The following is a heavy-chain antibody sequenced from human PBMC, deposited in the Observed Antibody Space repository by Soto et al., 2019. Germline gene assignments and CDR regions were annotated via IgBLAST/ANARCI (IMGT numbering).Heavy chain of an antibody. Sequence: ASVKVSCKASGYTFTSYGISWVRQAPGQGLERMGWISAYNGNTNYAQKLQGRVTMTTDTSTSTAYMELRRLRSDDTVVYYCAKGQYGSGSYLAYVDYWGQGTLVTVSS. J-gene: IGHJ4*02. CDR2: ISAYNGNT. CDR1: GYTFTSYG. V-gene: IGHV1-18*01. CDR3: AKGQYGSGSYLAYVDY. D-gene: IGHD3-10*01.